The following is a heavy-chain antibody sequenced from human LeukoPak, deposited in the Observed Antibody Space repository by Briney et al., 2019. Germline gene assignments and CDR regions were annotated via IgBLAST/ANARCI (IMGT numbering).Heavy chain of an antibody. CDR3: ARDQVVVAHNWLDP. J-gene: IGHJ5*02. Sequence: SVKVSCKASGGTFSSYAISWVRQAPGQGLEWMGRIIPILGIANYAQKFQGRVTITADKSTSTAYMELSSLRSEDTAVYYCARDQVVVAHNWLDPWGQGTLVTVSS. D-gene: IGHD2-21*01. CDR2: IIPILGIA. V-gene: IGHV1-69*04. CDR1: GGTFSSYA.